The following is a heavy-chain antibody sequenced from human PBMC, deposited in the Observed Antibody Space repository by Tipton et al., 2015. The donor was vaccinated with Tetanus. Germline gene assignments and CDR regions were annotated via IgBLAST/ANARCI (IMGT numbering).Heavy chain of an antibody. Sequence: SLRLSCVGSGFTFSGHGMHWARQAPGKGLEWVAVISEDGSNKYYADSVKGRFTISRDNSKDTMYVQMNGLRDEDTAVYYCARGDNHYYYGMDVWGQGTTVTVSS. CDR3: ARGDNHYYYGMDV. CDR2: ISEDGSNK. J-gene: IGHJ6*02. D-gene: IGHD5-24*01. V-gene: IGHV3-30*19. CDR1: GFTFSGHG.